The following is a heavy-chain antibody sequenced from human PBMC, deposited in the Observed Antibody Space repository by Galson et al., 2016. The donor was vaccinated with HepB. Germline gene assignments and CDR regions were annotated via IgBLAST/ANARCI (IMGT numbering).Heavy chain of an antibody. CDR2: IWYDGSKK. Sequence: SLRLSCAASGFSFSHYGMHWARQAPGKGLEWVAVIWYDGSKKYYADSVKGRFTISRDNSKNMLYLQMNSLRGDDTAVYYCAREGGSSSWLDYWGQGTLVTASS. CDR1: GFSFSHYG. V-gene: IGHV3-33*01. D-gene: IGHD6-19*01. J-gene: IGHJ4*02. CDR3: AREGGSSSWLDY.